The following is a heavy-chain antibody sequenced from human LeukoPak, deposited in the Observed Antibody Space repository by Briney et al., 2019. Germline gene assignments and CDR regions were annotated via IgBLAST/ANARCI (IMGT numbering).Heavy chain of an antibody. Sequence: SGGSLRLSCAASGFTFSDYYMSWIRQAPGKGLEWVSYISSSSSTIYYADSVKGRFTISRDNAKNSLYLQMNSLRAEDTAVYYCARDPYSGSYGNYYYYYFMDVWGKGTTVTISS. D-gene: IGHD1-26*01. CDR2: ISSSSSTI. CDR3: ARDPYSGSYGNYYYYYFMDV. V-gene: IGHV3-11*04. CDR1: GFTFSDYY. J-gene: IGHJ6*03.